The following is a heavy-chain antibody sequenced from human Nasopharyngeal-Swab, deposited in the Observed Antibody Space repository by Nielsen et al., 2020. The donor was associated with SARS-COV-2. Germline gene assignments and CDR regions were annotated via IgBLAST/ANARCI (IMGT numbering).Heavy chain of an antibody. Sequence: GESLKISCAASGFTFSSSVMHWVRQAPGKGLEWVALIWSDGSNKFYADSVKGRFTISRDNSNNTLYLQMNSLGADDTAVYYCVKHQGSSSDQWGQGTLVTVSS. CDR3: VKHQGSSSDQ. J-gene: IGHJ4*02. CDR1: GFTFSSSV. CDR2: IWSDGSNK. V-gene: IGHV3-33*03.